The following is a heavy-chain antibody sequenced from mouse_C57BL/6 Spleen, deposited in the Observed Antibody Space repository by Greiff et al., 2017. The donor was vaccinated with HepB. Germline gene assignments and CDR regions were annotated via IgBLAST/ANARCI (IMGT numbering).Heavy chain of an antibody. V-gene: IGHV1-64*01. J-gene: IGHJ2*01. CDR2: IHPNSGST. D-gene: IGHD2-3*01. CDR3: ASHDGYYYFDY. Sequence: QVQLQQPGAELVKPGASVKLSCKASGYTFTSYWMHWVKQRPGQGLEWIGMIHPNSGSTNYNEKFKSKATLTVDKSSSTAYMQLSSLTSEDSAVYYCASHDGYYYFDYWGQGITLTVSS. CDR1: GYTFTSYW.